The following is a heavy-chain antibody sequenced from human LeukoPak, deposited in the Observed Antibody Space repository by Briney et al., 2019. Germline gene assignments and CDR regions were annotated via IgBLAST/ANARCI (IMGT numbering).Heavy chain of an antibody. J-gene: IGHJ4*02. CDR3: ARVRYSSGRYHDY. CDR2: IYYSGST. D-gene: IGHD6-19*01. Sequence: PSETLSLTCTVSGGSISSSSYYWGWIRQPPGKGLEWIGSIYYSGSTYYNPSLKSRVTISVDTSKNQFSLKLSSVTAADTAVYYCARVRYSSGRYHDYWGQGTLVTVSS. V-gene: IGHV4-39*07. CDR1: GGSISSSSYY.